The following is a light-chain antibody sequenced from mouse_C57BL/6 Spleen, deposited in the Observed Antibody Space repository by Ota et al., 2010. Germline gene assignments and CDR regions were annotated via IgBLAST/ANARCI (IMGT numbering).Light chain of an antibody. J-gene: IGKJ5*01. CDR3: QQYSSYPLT. CDR2: SAF. V-gene: IGKV6-15*01. CDR1: QNVGTN. Sequence: DIVMTQSQKFMSTSVGDRVSVTCKASQNVGTNVAWYQQKPGQSPKPLIYSAFYRYSGVPDRFTGSRSGTDFTLTISNVQSEDLAEYFCQQYSSYPLTFGAGTKLELK.